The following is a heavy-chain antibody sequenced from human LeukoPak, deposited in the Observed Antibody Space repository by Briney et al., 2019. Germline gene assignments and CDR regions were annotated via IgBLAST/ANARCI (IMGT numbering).Heavy chain of an antibody. V-gene: IGHV3-23*01. CDR3: ANSYSSSSAFYFDY. J-gene: IGHJ4*02. D-gene: IGHD6-6*01. CDR2: ISDSGSNT. Sequence: PGGSLRLSCAASGFSFNTYSMNWVRQTPGKGLEWVSSISDSGSNTYYADSVTGRFTISRDNSKNTVYLQLSSLRAEDTAIYYCANSYSSSSAFYFDYWGQGTLVTVSS. CDR1: GFSFNTYS.